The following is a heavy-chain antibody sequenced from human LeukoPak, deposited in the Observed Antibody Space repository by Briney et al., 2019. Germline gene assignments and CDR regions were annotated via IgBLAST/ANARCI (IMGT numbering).Heavy chain of an antibody. Sequence: GGSLRLSCAASGFTFNNHWISWVRQAPGKGLEWVANIKQDGSEKNYVDSVKGRFTISRDNAKNSLFLQMNSLRVEDTAVYYCAREGQWLVRYFDLWSRGTLVTVSS. V-gene: IGHV3-7*01. CDR1: GFTFNNHW. D-gene: IGHD6-19*01. CDR2: IKQDGSEK. CDR3: AREGQWLVRYFDL. J-gene: IGHJ2*01.